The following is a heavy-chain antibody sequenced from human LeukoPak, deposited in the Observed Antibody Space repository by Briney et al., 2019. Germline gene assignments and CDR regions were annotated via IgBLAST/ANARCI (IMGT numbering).Heavy chain of an antibody. CDR3: ARHNYDLWSVYMDV. CDR2: IKQDGSEK. J-gene: IGHJ6*03. V-gene: IGHV3-7*01. D-gene: IGHD3-3*01. Sequence: GGSLRLSCAASGFTFSSYWMSWVRQAPGKGLEWLANIKQDGSEKYYVDSVKGRFTISRDNAKNSLYLQMNSLRAEDTAVYYCARHNYDLWSVYMDVWGKGTTVTVSS. CDR1: GFTFSSYW.